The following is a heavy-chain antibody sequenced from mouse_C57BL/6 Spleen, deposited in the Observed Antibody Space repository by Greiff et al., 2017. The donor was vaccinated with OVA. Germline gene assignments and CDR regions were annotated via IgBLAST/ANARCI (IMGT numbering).Heavy chain of an antibody. V-gene: IGHV1-26*01. CDR3: ARRGFGYFDV. CDR2: INPNHGGT. Sequence: EVQLQQSGPELVKPGASVKISCKASGYTFTDYYMNWVKQSHGKSLEWIGDINPNHGGTSYNQKFKGKATLTVDKSSSTAYMELRSLTSEDSAVYYCARRGFGYFDVWGTGTTVTVSS. CDR1: GYTFTDYY. J-gene: IGHJ1*03.